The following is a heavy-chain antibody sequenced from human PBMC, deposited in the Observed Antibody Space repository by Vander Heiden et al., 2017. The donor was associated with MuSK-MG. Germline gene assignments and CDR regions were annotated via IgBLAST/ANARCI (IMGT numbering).Heavy chain of an antibody. Sequence: EGQLVESGRGLVQRGGSLKVSSVSPGWRFGGSDIHWVRQASGKWLEWVGRIRSKGNSYATTYAESVKGRCTISRDDSNNTAYLQMNSLKTEDTAIYYCLAGTYGGQGTLVTVSS. CDR1: GWRFGGSD. V-gene: IGHV3-73*02. D-gene: IGHD1-7*01. CDR3: LAGTY. J-gene: IGHJ4*02. CDR2: IRSKGNSYAT.